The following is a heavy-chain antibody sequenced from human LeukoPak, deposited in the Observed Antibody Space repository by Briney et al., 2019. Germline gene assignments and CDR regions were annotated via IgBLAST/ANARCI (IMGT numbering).Heavy chain of an antibody. CDR3: ARAVFKGGPTDY. V-gene: IGHV3-74*01. CDR1: GFTFSSYW. CDR2: INSDGSST. J-gene: IGHJ4*02. D-gene: IGHD3-16*01. Sequence: PGGSLRLSCTASGFTFSSYWMRWVRQAPGKGLVWVSRINSDGSSTSYADSVKGRFTISRDNAKNTLYLQMNSLRAEDTAVYYCARAVFKGGPTDYWGQGTLVTVSS.